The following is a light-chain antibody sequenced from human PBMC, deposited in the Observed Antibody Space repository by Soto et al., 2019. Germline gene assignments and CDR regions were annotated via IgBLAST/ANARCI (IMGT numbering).Light chain of an antibody. J-gene: IGLJ1*01. Sequence: QSALAQPASVSGSPGESITISCTGTSSDVGGYNYVSWYQQHPGKAPKLMIYDVSHRPSGISNRFSGSKSGNTASLTISGLQAEDEADYFCSSFRRSNSFVFGTGTKVTVL. CDR3: SSFRRSNSFV. CDR1: SSDVGGYNY. CDR2: DVS. V-gene: IGLV2-14*03.